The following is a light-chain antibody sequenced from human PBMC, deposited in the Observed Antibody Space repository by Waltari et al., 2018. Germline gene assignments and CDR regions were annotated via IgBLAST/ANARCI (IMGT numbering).Light chain of an antibody. V-gene: IGLV3-21*04. J-gene: IGLJ2*01. CDR2: FDN. Sequence: SYVLTQPPSVSVAPGKTATITCGGGNIGRKSVHWYQQKAGQAPVLVIYFDNDRPSGIPGRVSGSNAGDTATLTISRVEAGDEADYYCQVWDSRSDRAFGGGTKLTVL. CDR1: NIGRKS. CDR3: QVWDSRSDRA.